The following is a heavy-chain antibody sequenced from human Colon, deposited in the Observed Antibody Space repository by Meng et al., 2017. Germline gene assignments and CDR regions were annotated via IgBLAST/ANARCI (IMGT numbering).Heavy chain of an antibody. CDR3: ATGLRHGDWFDP. CDR2: IDLFGIS. Sequence: QIQQGSAALLAPSAPRPLPTAVAGGSFSGFYWSCLRHPPGKGLGWIWEIDLFGISNYNSSLKGRLTMSVDTSKKQISLTLTSVTAADTAVYYCATGLRHGDWFDPWGPGTLVTVSS. J-gene: IGHJ5*02. D-gene: IGHD4-17*01. CDR1: GGSFSGFY. V-gene: IGHV4-34*02.